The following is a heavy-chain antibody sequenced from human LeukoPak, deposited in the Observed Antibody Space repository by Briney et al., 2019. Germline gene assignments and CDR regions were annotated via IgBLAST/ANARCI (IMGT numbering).Heavy chain of an antibody. CDR3: ARDLGVTNYWYFDL. CDR1: GGSISSGGYY. J-gene: IGHJ2*01. D-gene: IGHD2-8*01. Sequence: PSETLSLTCTVSGGSISSGGYYWSWIRQHPGTGLEWIGYIYYSGSTYYNPSLKSRVTISVDTSKNQFSLKLSSVTAADMAVYYCARDLGVTNYWYFDLWGRGTLVTVSS. V-gene: IGHV4-31*03. CDR2: IYYSGST.